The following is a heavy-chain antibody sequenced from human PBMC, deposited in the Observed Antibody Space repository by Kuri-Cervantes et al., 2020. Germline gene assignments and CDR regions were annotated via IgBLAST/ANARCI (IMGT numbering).Heavy chain of an antibody. J-gene: IGHJ6*03. CDR3: ARTVTNIDMDV. Sequence: ASVKVFCKASGYTFTGYYMHWVRQAPGHVLELMGWINPSIGGTNFAQKFQGRVTMTRDTSIGTAYMELNRLTSDDTAVYFCARTVTNIDMDVWGKGTTVTVSS. CDR1: GYTFTGYY. V-gene: IGHV1-2*02. CDR2: INPSIGGT. D-gene: IGHD1-1*01.